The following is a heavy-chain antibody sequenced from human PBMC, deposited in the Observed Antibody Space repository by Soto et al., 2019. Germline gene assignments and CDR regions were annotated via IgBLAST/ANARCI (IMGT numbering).Heavy chain of an antibody. CDR2: IDTSYSYS. CDR1: GYSFTKYW. V-gene: IGHV5-10-1*03. Sequence: EVQLVQSGAEVKKPGESLRISCKGSGYSFTKYWIIWVRQVPGKGLEWMGRIDTSYSYSHYSPSFQGHVTISVDKSISTGYLQWSSLKASDTAMYYCARYGSSSSCSQLYGMDVWGQGTTVTVSS. D-gene: IGHD2-2*01. CDR3: ARYGSSSSCSQLYGMDV. J-gene: IGHJ6*02.